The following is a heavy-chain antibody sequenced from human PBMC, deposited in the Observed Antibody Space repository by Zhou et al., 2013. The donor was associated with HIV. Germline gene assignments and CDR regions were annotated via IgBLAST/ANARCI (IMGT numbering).Heavy chain of an antibody. V-gene: IGHV1-69*05. J-gene: IGHJ6*03. CDR1: GGTFSSYA. D-gene: IGHD5-18*01. Sequence: QVQLVQSGAEVKKPGSSVKVSCKASGGTFSSYAISWVRQAPGQGLEWMGGIIPIFGTANYAQKFQGRVTITTDESTSTAYMELSSLRSEDTAVYYCARDEALGAFSRGYSYGYEPHYYMDVWGKGTTVTVSS. CDR2: IIPIFGTA. CDR3: ARDEALGAFSRGYSYGYEPHYYMDV.